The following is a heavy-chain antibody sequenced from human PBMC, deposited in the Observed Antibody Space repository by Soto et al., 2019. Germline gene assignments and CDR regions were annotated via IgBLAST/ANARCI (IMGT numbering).Heavy chain of an antibody. CDR3: ARESEDLTSNFDY. CDR1: GFTFTRYS. V-gene: IGHV3-21*06. Sequence: GGSLRLSCAASGFTFTRYSMNWVRQAPGKGLEWVSSISSTTNYIYYGDSMKGRFTISRDNAKNSLYLEMNSLRAEDTAVYYCARESEDLTSNFDYWGQGTLITVSS. J-gene: IGHJ4*02. CDR2: ISSTTNYI.